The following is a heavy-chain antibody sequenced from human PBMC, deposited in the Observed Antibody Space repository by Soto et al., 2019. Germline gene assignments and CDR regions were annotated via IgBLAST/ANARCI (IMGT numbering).Heavy chain of an antibody. J-gene: IGHJ4*02. CDR2: TYYRSKWYD. D-gene: IGHD1-26*01. V-gene: IGHV6-1*01. Sequence: QVQLQQSGPGLVKPSQTLSLTCAISGDSVSSKSAAWNWIRQSPSRGLEWLGRTYYRSKWYDDYALSVKSRITIKPDTSKNQFSLQLKSLTPEDTAVYYCARDGSYDTITLDHWGQGSLVTVSS. CDR1: GDSVSSKSAA. CDR3: ARDGSYDTITLDH.